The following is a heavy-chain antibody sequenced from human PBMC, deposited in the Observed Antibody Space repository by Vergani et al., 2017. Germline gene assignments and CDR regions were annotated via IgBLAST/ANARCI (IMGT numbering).Heavy chain of an antibody. CDR2: INPSGGST. D-gene: IGHD3-10*01. J-gene: IGHJ4*02. CDR1: GYTFTSYY. CDR3: AIDLGITMVRGVIGTDY. V-gene: IGHV1-46*01. Sequence: QVQLVQSGAEVKKPGASVKVSCKASGYTFTSYYMHWVRQAPGQGREWMGIINPSGGSTSYAQKFQGRVTMTRDTSTSTVYMELSSLRSEDTAVYYCAIDLGITMVRGVIGTDYWGQGTLVTVSS.